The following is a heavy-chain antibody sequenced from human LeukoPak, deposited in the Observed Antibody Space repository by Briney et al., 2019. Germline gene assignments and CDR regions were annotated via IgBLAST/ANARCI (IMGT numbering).Heavy chain of an antibody. CDR3: ARRVQSTGVFDY. V-gene: IGHV4-34*01. CDR1: GGSINNYY. D-gene: IGHD1-1*01. J-gene: IGHJ4*02. CDR2: INHSGST. Sequence: SSETLSLACTVSGGSINNYYWSWIRQPPGKGLEWIGEINHSGSTNYNPSLKSRVTISVDTSKNQFSLKLSSVTAADTAVYYCARRVQSTGVFDYWGQGTLVTVSS.